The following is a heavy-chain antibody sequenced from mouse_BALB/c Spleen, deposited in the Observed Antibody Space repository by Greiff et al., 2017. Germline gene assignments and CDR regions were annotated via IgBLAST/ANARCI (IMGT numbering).Heavy chain of an antibody. Sequence: EVQLQQSGTVLARPGASVKMSCKASGYTFTSYWMHWVKQKPGQGLEWIGAIYPGNSDTSYNQKFKGKAKLTAVTSTSTAYMELSSLTNEDSAVYYCTRPLWSYYAMDYWGQGTSVTVSS. D-gene: IGHD1-1*02. V-gene: IGHV1-5*01. J-gene: IGHJ4*01. CDR1: GYTFTSYW. CDR3: TRPLWSYYAMDY. CDR2: IYPGNSDT.